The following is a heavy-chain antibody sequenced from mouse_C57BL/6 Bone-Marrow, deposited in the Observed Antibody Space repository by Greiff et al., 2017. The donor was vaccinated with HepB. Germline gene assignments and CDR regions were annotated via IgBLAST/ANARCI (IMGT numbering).Heavy chain of an antibody. CDR1: GYTFTSYW. Sequence: QVQLQQPGAELVKPGASVKLSCKASGYTFTSYWMQWVKQRPGQGLEWIGEIDPSDSYTNYNQKFKGKATLTVDTSSSTAYMQLSSLTSEDSAVYYCARGGLNFFFDYWGQGTTLTVSS. D-gene: IGHD1-3*01. CDR2: IDPSDSYT. J-gene: IGHJ2*01. V-gene: IGHV1-50*01. CDR3: ARGGLNFFFDY.